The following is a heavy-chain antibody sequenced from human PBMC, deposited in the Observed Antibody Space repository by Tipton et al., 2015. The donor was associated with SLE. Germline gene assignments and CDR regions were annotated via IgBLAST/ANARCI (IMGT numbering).Heavy chain of an antibody. CDR2: IYYSGST. CDR3: ARGDYGDYVGAFDI. CDR1: GGSISSYY. V-gene: IGHV4-59*07. J-gene: IGHJ3*02. D-gene: IGHD4-17*01. Sequence: TLSLTCTVSGGSISSYYWSWIRQPPGKGLEWIGYIYYSGSTNYNPSLKSRVTISVDTSKNQFSLKLSSVTAADTAVYYCARGDYGDYVGAFDIWGQGTMVTVSS.